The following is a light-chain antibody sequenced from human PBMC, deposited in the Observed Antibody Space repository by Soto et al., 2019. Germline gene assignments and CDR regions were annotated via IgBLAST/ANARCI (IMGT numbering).Light chain of an antibody. Sequence: QSALTQPPSASGSPGQSVTISCTGTSSDVGAYNQVSWYQQHPGKAPKVMIYEVSKRPSGVPDRFSGSKSGNTASLTVSGLQAEDEANYYCSSYTGSNTVVFGEGTKLTVL. CDR2: EVS. CDR1: SSDVGAYNQ. V-gene: IGLV2-8*01. CDR3: SSYTGSNTVV. J-gene: IGLJ2*01.